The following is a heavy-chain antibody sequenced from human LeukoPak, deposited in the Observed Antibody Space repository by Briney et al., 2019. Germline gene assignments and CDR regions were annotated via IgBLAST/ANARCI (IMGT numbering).Heavy chain of an antibody. Sequence: GGSLRLPCAASGFTFSSYSMNWVRQAPGKGLEWVSSISSSSSYIYYADSVKGRFTISRDNAKNSLYLQMNSLRAEDTAVYYCARDLTSWVVPAAYFDYWGQGTLVTVSS. V-gene: IGHV3-21*01. CDR3: ARDLTSWVVPAAYFDY. D-gene: IGHD2-2*01. CDR1: GFTFSSYS. J-gene: IGHJ4*02. CDR2: ISSSSSYI.